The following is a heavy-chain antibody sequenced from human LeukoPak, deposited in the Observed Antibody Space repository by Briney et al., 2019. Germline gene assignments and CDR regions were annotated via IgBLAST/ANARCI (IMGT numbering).Heavy chain of an antibody. CDR1: GGTLSSYA. CDR2: IISIFGTV. J-gene: IGHJ4*02. CDR3: ARVRLEAGYYTAGGKYFFDY. V-gene: IGHV1-69*06. Sequence: GASVKVSCKASGGTLSSYAISWVRQAPGQGLEWMGGIISIFGTVNYVQKFQGRVTINADKSTSTAYRELSSLRSEDTAVYYCARVRLEAGYYTAGGKYFFDYWGQGTRVTVSS. D-gene: IGHD3-3*01.